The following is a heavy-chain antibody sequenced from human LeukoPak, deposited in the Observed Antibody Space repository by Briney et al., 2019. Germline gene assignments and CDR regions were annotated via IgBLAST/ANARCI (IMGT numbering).Heavy chain of an antibody. CDR3: ARGSHYYYYMDV. V-gene: IGHV4-39*07. Sequence: PSETLSLTCTVSGGSISSSSYYWGWIRQPPGKGLEWIGSIYYSGSTYYNPSLKSRLTISVDTSRDQFSLNLSSVTAADTAVYYCARGSHYYYYMDVWGKGTTVTVSS. J-gene: IGHJ6*03. CDR1: GGSISSSSYY. CDR2: IYYSGST.